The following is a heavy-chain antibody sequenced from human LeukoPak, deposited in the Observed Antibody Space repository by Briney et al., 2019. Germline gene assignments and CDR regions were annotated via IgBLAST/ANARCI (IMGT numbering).Heavy chain of an antibody. CDR3: ARDLEHIPLYSSSWYGQAGPERPLDY. Sequence: GASVKVSCKASGYTFTSYGISWVRQAPGQGLEGMGWIRAYNGNTNYAQKLQGRVTMTTDTSTSTAYMELRSLRSDDTAVYYCARDLEHIPLYSSSWYGQAGPERPLDYWGQGTLVTVSS. J-gene: IGHJ4*02. CDR1: GYTFTSYG. D-gene: IGHD6-13*01. V-gene: IGHV1-18*01. CDR2: IRAYNGNT.